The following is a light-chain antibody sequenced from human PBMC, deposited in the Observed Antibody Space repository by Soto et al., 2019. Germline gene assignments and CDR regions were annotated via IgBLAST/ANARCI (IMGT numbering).Light chain of an antibody. CDR1: SGSVSTSYY. J-gene: IGLJ1*01. CDR3: VLYMRGGLYV. CDR2: STN. V-gene: IGLV8-61*01. Sequence: QTVVTQEPSLSVSPGGTVTLTCGLNSGSVSTSYYPSWYQQTPGQAPRTLIYSTNTRSSGVPARFSGSILGNKAALTITGAQADDESDYFCVLYMRGGLYVFGPGTKVTVL.